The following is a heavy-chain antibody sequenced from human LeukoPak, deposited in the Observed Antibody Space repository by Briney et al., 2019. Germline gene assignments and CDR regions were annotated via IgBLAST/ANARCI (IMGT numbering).Heavy chain of an antibody. Sequence: PSETLSLTCTASGGSISSSSYYWGWIRQPPGKGLEWIGSIYYSGSTYYNPSLKSRVTISVDTSKNQFSLKLSSVTAADTAVYYCARDGRQLWSLPLYYYYYMDVWGKGTTVTVSS. CDR2: IYYSGST. V-gene: IGHV4-39*07. J-gene: IGHJ6*03. CDR3: ARDGRQLWSLPLYYYYYMDV. D-gene: IGHD5-18*01. CDR1: GGSISSSSYY.